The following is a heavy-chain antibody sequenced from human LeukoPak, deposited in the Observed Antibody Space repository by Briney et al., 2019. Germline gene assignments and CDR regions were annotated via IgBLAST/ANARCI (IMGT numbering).Heavy chain of an antibody. CDR1: GFTFSSYW. CDR3: ARDPWGGGGITIFGVVIIGGSFDY. J-gene: IGHJ4*01. CDR2: IKQDGSEK. D-gene: IGHD3-3*01. Sequence: GGSLRLSCAASGFTFSSYWMSWVRQAPGKGLEWVANIKQDGSEKYYVDSVKGRFTISRDNSKNTLYLQMNSLRAEDTAVYYCARDPWGGGGITIFGVVIIGGSFDYWGQGTLVTVSS. V-gene: IGHV3-7*01.